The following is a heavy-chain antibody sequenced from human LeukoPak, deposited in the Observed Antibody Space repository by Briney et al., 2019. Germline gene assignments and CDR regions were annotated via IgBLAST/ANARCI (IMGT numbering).Heavy chain of an antibody. D-gene: IGHD2-8*02. J-gene: IGHJ4*02. CDR1: GFTFSSYS. Sequence: PGGSLRLSCAASGFTFSSYSMNWVRQAPGPGLEWVSSISSSSSYIYYADSVRGRFTISRDNSKSTLSLQMNRLRAEDTAMYYCATYRQVLLPFESWGQGTLVTVSS. CDR3: ATYRQVLLPFES. V-gene: IGHV3-21*04. CDR2: ISSSSSYI.